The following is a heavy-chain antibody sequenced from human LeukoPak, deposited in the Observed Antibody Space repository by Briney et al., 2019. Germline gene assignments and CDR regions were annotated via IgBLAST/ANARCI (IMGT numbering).Heavy chain of an antibody. D-gene: IGHD4/OR15-4a*01. V-gene: IGHV3-66*01. CDR3: ARDTLGEGEDANYAVYYFDY. J-gene: IGHJ4*02. CDR1: GFTVSSNY. Sequence: GGSLRLSCAASGFTVSSNYMSWVRQAPGKGLEWVSVIYSGGSTYYADSVKGRFTISRDNAKNSLDLQMNSLRAEDTAVYYCARDTLGEGEDANYAVYYFDYWGQGSVVTVSS. CDR2: IYSGGST.